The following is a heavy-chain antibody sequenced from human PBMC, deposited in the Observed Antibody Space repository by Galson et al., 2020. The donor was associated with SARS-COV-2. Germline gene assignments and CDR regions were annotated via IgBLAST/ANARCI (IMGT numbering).Heavy chain of an antibody. D-gene: IGHD3-10*01. CDR2: ISFDVRNK. J-gene: IGHJ4*02. CDR3: ARDLYNPVAAAAGGGFDG. Sequence: GGSLRLSFEASGFAFSDYAMNWVRQAPGKGLEWVAIISFDVRNKQFAASVRGRFTISRDNFENTVFLQMNSLRVEDTAVYYCARDLYNPVAAAAGGGFDGWGQGSLVIVSS. V-gene: IGHV3-30*04. CDR1: GFAFSDYA.